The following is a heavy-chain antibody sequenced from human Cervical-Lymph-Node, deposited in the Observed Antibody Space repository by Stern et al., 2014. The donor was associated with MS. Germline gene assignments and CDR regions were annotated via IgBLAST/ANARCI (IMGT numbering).Heavy chain of an antibody. D-gene: IGHD1-1*01. CDR3: ARDTSSPERSDW. CDR2: ITNVGST. Sequence: EVQLVESGGGVIQPGGSLRLSCTASGFTVSRDYMTWVRQAPGKGLEWFSLITNVGSTFYTDSVKGRFPISRDDSKNTVYLHMTSLRAEDTAMYYCARDTSSPERSDWWGQGTLVTVSS. J-gene: IGHJ4*02. CDR1: GFTVSRDY. V-gene: IGHV3-53*01.